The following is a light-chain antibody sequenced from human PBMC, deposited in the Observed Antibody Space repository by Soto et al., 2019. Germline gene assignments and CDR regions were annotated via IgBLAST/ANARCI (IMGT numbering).Light chain of an antibody. V-gene: IGLV2-8*01. Sequence: QSVLTQPPSASGSPGQSVAISCTGTSSDVGGYNYVSWYQQHPGKAPKLMIYEVNKRPSGVPDRFSGSKSGNTASLTVSGLHAEDEADDYCSSYAGSSNVFGTGTKLTVL. CDR3: SSYAGSSNV. J-gene: IGLJ1*01. CDR1: SSDVGGYNY. CDR2: EVN.